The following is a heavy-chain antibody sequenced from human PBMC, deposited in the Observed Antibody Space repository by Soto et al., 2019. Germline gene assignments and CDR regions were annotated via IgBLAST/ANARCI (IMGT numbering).Heavy chain of an antibody. V-gene: IGHV1-24*01. Sequence: ASVKVSCKVSGYTLTELSMHWVRQAPGKGLEWMGGFDPEDGETIYAQKFQGRVTMTEDTSTDTTYMELSSLRSEDTAVYYCATANRLEWLVLWFDPWGQGTLVTVSS. CDR2: FDPEDGET. D-gene: IGHD6-19*01. CDR1: GYTLTELS. CDR3: ATANRLEWLVLWFDP. J-gene: IGHJ5*02.